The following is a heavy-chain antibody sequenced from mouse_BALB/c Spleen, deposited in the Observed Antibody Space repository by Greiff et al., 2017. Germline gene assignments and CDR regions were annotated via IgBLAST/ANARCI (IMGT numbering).Heavy chain of an antibody. J-gene: IGHJ2*01. CDR1: GFAFSSYD. Sequence: EVMLVESGGGLVKPGGSLKLSCAASGFAFSSYDMSWVRQTPEKRLEWVAYISSGGGSTYYPDTVKGRFTISRDNAKNTLYLQMSSLKSEDTAMYYCARHIPGYFDYWGQGTTLTVSS. CDR3: ARHIPGYFDY. V-gene: IGHV5-12-1*01. CDR2: ISSGGGST.